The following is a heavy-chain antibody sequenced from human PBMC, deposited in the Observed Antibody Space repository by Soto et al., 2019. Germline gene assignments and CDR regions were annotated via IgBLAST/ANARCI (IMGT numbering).Heavy chain of an antibody. J-gene: IGHJ6*02. CDR2: ISAYNGNT. V-gene: IGHV1-18*01. Sequence: QVQLVQSGAEVKKPGASVKVSCKASGYTFTSYGISWVRQAPGQGLEWMGWISAYNGNTKYAQKLQVRVTMTTDTSTRTAYMELRSLRSDDTAVYYCARLTSDITIVGVVIVEYYYYYGMDVWGQGTTVTVSS. CDR3: ARLTSDITIVGVVIVEYYYYYGMDV. CDR1: GYTFTSYG. D-gene: IGHD3-3*01.